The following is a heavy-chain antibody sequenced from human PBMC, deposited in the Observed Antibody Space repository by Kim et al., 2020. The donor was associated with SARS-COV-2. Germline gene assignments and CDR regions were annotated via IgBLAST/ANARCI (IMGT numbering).Heavy chain of an antibody. V-gene: IGHV3-30-3*01. Sequence: GGSLRLSCAASGFTFSSYAMHWVRQAPGKGLEWVAVISYDGSNKYYADSVKGRFTISRDNSKNTLYLQMNSLRAEDTAVYYCARARGESYNAPPDYWGQG. CDR1: GFTFSSYA. CDR3: ARARGESYNAPPDY. J-gene: IGHJ4*02. CDR2: ISYDGSNK. D-gene: IGHD1-26*01.